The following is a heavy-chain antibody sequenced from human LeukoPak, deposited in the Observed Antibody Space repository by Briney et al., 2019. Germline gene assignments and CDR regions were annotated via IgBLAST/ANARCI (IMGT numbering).Heavy chain of an antibody. CDR1: GFTFSSYA. CDR2: ISSSGSTI. V-gene: IGHV3-48*03. CDR3: ASPRDMTTVTTLGY. Sequence: GGSLRLSCAASGFTFSSYAMNWVRQAPGKGLEWVSYISSSGSTIYYADSVKGRFTFSRDNAKNSLYLQMNSLRAEDTAVYYCASPRDMTTVTTLGYWGQGTLVTVSS. D-gene: IGHD4-17*01. J-gene: IGHJ4*02.